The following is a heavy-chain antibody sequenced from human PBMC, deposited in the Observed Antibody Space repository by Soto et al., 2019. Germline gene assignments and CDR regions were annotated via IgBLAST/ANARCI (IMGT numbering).Heavy chain of an antibody. CDR3: AHRRLEARRCWVYFDS. Sequence: QITLKESGPTLVTPTQTLTLTSTFSGFSLSTAGAAVGWIRQPPGKALECLALIYWDDDKRYTPSLKSRLTIPVATSNNQVVLTLPNMVPVYTATYFCAHRRLEARRCWVYFDSWGQGSLVSVSS. D-gene: IGHD6-6*01. CDR2: IYWDDDK. V-gene: IGHV2-5*02. J-gene: IGHJ4*02. CDR1: GFSLSTAGAA.